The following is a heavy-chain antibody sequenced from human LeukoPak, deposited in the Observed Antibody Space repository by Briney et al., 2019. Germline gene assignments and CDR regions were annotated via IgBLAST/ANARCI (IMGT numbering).Heavy chain of an antibody. D-gene: IGHD6-13*01. CDR3: ARDATTEPGTVYMDV. CDR1: GFNFSTYR. V-gene: IGHV3-21*01. CDR2: ITSSGKYI. J-gene: IGHJ6*03. Sequence: GGSLRLSCAASGFNFSTYRMNWVRQAPGKGLEWVSFITSSGKYIYYADSVKGRFTISRDNAKNSLYLQMNSLRAEDTALYFCARDATTEPGTVYMDVWGRGTTVTISS.